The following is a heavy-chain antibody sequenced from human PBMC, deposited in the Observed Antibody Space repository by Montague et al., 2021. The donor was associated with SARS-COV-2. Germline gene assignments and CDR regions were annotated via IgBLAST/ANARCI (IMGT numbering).Heavy chain of an antibody. D-gene: IGHD3-3*02. CDR2: ISGDGRTI. Sequence: SLRLSCAASDITFSKYSKNWVRQAPGKGLEWISYISGDGRTIYYADSVRGRFTISRDNAVRSLYVEMTRLRDEDTATYYCATDLFAFRRSEGRDYWGQGTLVTVSS. CDR3: ATDLFAFRRSEGRDY. V-gene: IGHV3-48*02. CDR1: DITFSKYS. J-gene: IGHJ4*02.